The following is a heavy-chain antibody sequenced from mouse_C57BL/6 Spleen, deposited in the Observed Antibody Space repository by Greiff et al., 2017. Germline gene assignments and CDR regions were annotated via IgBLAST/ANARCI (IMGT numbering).Heavy chain of an antibody. V-gene: IGHV5-17*01. CDR3: ASYYPFAY. J-gene: IGHJ3*01. CDR1: GFTFSDYG. Sequence: DVHLVESGGGLVKPGGSLKLSCAASGFTFSDYGMHWVRQAPEKGLEWVAYISSGSSTIYYADTVKGRFTISRDNAKNTLFLQMTSLRSEDTAMYYCASYYPFAYWGQGTLVTVSA. CDR2: ISSGSSTI. D-gene: IGHD1-1*01.